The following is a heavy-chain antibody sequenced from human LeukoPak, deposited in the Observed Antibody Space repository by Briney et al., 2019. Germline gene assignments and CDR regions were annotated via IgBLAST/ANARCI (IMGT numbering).Heavy chain of an antibody. V-gene: IGHV3-7*01. J-gene: IGHJ4*02. Sequence: GGSLRLSCAASGFTFSSYRMSWVRQAPGKGLEWVANIKQDGSEKYYVDSVKGRFTISRDNAKNSLYLQMNSLRAEDTAVYYCARVMSGYYNVGFDYWGQGTLVAVSS. CDR1: GFTFSSYR. CDR3: ARVMSGYYNVGFDY. D-gene: IGHD3-9*01. CDR2: IKQDGSEK.